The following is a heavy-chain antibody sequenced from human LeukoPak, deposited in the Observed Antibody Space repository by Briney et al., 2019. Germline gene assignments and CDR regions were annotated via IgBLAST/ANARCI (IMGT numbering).Heavy chain of an antibody. CDR1: GGTFSSYA. J-gene: IGHJ4*02. CDR2: IIPILGIA. D-gene: IGHD2-15*01. CDR3: ARAAPATATLDY. V-gene: IGHV1-69*04. Sequence: GASVKVSCKASGGTFSSYAISWVRQAPGQGLEWMGRIIPILGIANYAQKFQGRVTITADKSTSTAYTELSSLRSEDTAVYYCARAAPATATLDYWGQGTLVTVSS.